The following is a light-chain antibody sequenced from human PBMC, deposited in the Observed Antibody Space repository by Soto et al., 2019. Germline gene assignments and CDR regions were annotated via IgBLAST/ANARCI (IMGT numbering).Light chain of an antibody. CDR2: ATS. CDR3: QQHHSLPLT. Sequence: SQMTQSPSSLSASGGDSVTITCRASQNIVGYLSWYQQKPGKAPNLLIYATSSLQSGVPSRFSGSGSGTEFTLTIDSLHPEDFATYYCQQHHSLPLTFGGGTRVEIK. CDR1: QNIVGY. J-gene: IGKJ4*01. V-gene: IGKV1-39*01.